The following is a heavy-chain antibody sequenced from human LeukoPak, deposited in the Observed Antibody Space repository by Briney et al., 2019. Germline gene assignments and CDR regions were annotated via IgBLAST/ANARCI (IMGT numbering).Heavy chain of an antibody. CDR1: GYTFTSYD. CDR2: MNPNSGNT. Sequence: ASVKVSCKASGYTFTSYDSNWVRQATGQRLERMGWMNPNSGNTGYAQKFQGRVTMTRNTSISTAYMELSSLRSEDTAVYYCAREGYGGNSGDFDYWGQGTLVTVSS. D-gene: IGHD4-23*01. V-gene: IGHV1-8*01. J-gene: IGHJ4*02. CDR3: AREGYGGNSGDFDY.